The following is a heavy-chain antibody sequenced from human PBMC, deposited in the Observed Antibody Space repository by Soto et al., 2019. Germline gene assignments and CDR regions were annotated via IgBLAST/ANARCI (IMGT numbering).Heavy chain of an antibody. CDR2: ISYDGSST. J-gene: IGHJ4*02. CDR3: AVITSGSYPYYFDY. V-gene: IGHV3-30*12. Sequence: SGFTYSTYTMHWVRQAPGKGLEWVAVISYDGSSTSYADSVKGRFTISRDNAKNTLYLQMNSLRAEDTTVYYCAVITSGSYPYYFDYWGQGTLVNVSS. D-gene: IGHD1-26*01. CDR1: GFTYSTYT.